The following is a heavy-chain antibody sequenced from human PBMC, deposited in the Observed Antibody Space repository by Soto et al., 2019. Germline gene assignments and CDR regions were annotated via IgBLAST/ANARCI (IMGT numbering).Heavy chain of an antibody. CDR2: ISSSGSTI. V-gene: IGHV3-11*01. CDR3: ASAQVVVPAAIPLPYYYGMDV. J-gene: IGHJ6*02. Sequence: PVGSLRLSCAASGFTFSDYYMSWIRQAPGKGLEWVSYISSSGSTIYYADSVKGRFTISRDNAKNSLYLQMNSLRAEDTAVYYCASAQVVVPAAIPLPYYYGMDVWGQGTTVTVSS. D-gene: IGHD2-2*01. CDR1: GFTFSDYY.